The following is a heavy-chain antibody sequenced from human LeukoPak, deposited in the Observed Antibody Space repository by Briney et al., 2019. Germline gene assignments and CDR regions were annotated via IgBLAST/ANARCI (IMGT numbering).Heavy chain of an antibody. J-gene: IGHJ6*02. CDR3: ARDSGLQYYYYGMDV. Sequence: SETLSLTCTVSGASIRSYFWSWIRQPPGKGLEWIGYIYYSGTTNHNPSLKSRVTISVDTSKNQFSLKLSSVTAADTAVYYCARDSGLQYYYYGMDVWGQGTTVTVSS. CDR1: GASIRSYF. D-gene: IGHD4-11*01. V-gene: IGHV4-59*01. CDR2: IYYSGTT.